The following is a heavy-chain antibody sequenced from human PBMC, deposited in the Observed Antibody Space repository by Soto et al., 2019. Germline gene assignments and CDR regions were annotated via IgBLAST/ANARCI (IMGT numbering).Heavy chain of an antibody. J-gene: IGHJ5*02. CDR2: IFSNDEK. D-gene: IGHD4-4*01. CDR1: GFSLSNARMG. Sequence: QVTLKESGPVLVKPTETLTLTCTVSGFSLSNARMGVSWIRQPPGKALEWLAHIFSNDEKSYSTSLKSRLTIAKDTSKSQVVLTMTNMDPVDTATYYCARSRTTVTINPWFDPWGQGTLVTVSS. V-gene: IGHV2-26*01. CDR3: ARSRTTVTINPWFDP.